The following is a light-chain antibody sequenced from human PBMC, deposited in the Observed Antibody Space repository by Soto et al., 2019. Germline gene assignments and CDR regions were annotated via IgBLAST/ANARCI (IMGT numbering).Light chain of an antibody. CDR3: QQYNNWPPT. CDR2: GAS. J-gene: IGKJ1*01. CDR1: QSVSSN. Sequence: EIVMTQSPATLSVSPGERVTLSCRASQSVSSNLAWYQQKPGQAPRLLIYGASTRATGIPARFSGSGSGTEFTLTISSLQSEDFAVYHCQQYNNWPPTFGQGTKVEIK. V-gene: IGKV3-15*01.